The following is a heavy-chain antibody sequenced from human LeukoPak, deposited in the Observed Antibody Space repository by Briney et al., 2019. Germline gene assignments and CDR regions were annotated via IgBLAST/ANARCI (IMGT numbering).Heavy chain of an antibody. J-gene: IGHJ6*03. CDR3: ARDEAPRELLWFGEKSYYYMDV. V-gene: IGHV3-21*01. Sequence: PGGSLRLSCAASGFTFSSYSMNWVRQAPGKGLEWVSSISSSSSYIYYADSVKGRFTSSRDNAKNSLYLQMNSLRAEDTAVYYCARDEAPRELLWFGEKSYYYMDVWGKGTTVTVSS. CDR1: GFTFSSYS. CDR2: ISSSSSYI. D-gene: IGHD3-10*01.